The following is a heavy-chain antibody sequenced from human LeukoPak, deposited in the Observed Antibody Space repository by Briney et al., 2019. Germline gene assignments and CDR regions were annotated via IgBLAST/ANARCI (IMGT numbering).Heavy chain of an antibody. J-gene: IGHJ5*02. V-gene: IGHV4-61*02. D-gene: IGHD1-26*01. Sequence: SQTLSLTCTVSGGSISSGSYYWSWIRQPAGKGLEWIGRIYIRGSTNYNPSLKSRVTISIDTSKNQFSLKLSSVTAADTAVYYCARDSGSWFDPWGQGTLVTVSS. CDR3: ARDSGSWFDP. CDR2: IYIRGST. CDR1: GGSISSGSYY.